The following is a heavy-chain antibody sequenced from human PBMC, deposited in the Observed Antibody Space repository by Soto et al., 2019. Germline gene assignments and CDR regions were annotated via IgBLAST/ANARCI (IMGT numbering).Heavy chain of an antibody. CDR2: ISGSGGST. CDR1: GFTFSSYA. CDR3: AKANGWYFFHGMDV. D-gene: IGHD6-19*01. J-gene: IGHJ6*02. V-gene: IGHV3-23*01. Sequence: GGSLRLSCAASGFTFSSYAMSWVRQAPGKGLEWVSAISGSGGSTYYADSVKGRFTISRDNSKNTLYLQMNSLRAEDTAVYYCAKANGWYFFHGMDVWGQGTTVTVSS.